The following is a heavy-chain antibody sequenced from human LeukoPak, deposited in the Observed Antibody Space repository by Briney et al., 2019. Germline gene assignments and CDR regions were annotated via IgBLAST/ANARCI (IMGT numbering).Heavy chain of an antibody. V-gene: IGHV3-9*01. CDR2: ISWNSGSI. CDR3: AKVFENCTNGVCYDGTH. CDR1: GFTFDDYA. J-gene: IGHJ4*02. Sequence: GRSLRLSCAASGFTFDDYAMHWVRQAPGKGLEWVSGISWNSGSIGYADSVKGRFIISRDNAKNSLYLRMNSLRAEDTALYYCAKVFENCTNGVCYDGTHWGQGTLVTVSS. D-gene: IGHD2-8*01.